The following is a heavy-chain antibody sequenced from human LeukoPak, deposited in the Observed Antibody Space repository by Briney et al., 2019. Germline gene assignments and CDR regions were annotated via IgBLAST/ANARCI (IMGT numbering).Heavy chain of an antibody. J-gene: IGHJ4*02. CDR2: IYYSGST. D-gene: IGHD3-22*01. Sequence: SETLSLTCTVSGGYITSSSYYWGWIRQPPGKGLEWIGSIYYSGSTYYNPSLKSRVTISVDTSKNQFSLKLSSVTAADTAVYYCASGYYDSSGYYYPFDYWGQGTLVTVYS. V-gene: IGHV4-39*01. CDR3: ASGYYDSSGYYYPFDY. CDR1: GGYITSSSYY.